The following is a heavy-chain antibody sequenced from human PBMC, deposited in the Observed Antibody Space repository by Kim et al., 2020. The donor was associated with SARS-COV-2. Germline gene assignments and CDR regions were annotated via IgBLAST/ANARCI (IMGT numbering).Heavy chain of an antibody. CDR2: ITKNSGTI. D-gene: IGHD3-16*01. J-gene: IGHJ5*02. V-gene: IGHV3-48*02. Sequence: GGSLRLSCVTSGFTFSDYDMNWVRQAPGKGLEWLSFITKNSGTIYYEESVMGRSTISRDNAKNSLYLQMDRLRDEDTAVYYFVRDRWGGSFDLWGQGTL. CDR1: GFTFSDYD. CDR3: VRDRWGGSFDL.